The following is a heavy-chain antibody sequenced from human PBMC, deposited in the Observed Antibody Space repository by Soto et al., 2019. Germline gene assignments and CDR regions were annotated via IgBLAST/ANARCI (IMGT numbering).Heavy chain of an antibody. CDR3: ARVVPAAGLIDY. Sequence: SVKVSCKASGGTFSSYAISWVRQAPGQGLEWMGGITPIFGTANYAQKFQGRVTITADESTSTAYMELSSLRSEDTAVYYCARVVPAAGLIDYWGQAPLLTLCS. CDR1: GGTFSSYA. V-gene: IGHV1-69*13. CDR2: ITPIFGTA. D-gene: IGHD2-2*01. J-gene: IGHJ4*02.